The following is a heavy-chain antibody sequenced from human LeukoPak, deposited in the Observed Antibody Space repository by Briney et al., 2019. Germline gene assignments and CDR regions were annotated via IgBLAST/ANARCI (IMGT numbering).Heavy chain of an antibody. CDR3: ARDLAYYDFWSGYYQPYFTLDY. J-gene: IGHJ4*02. V-gene: IGHV4-30-2*01. D-gene: IGHD3-3*01. CDR1: GGSISSGGYS. Sequence: SETLSLTCAVSGGSISSGGYSWSWIRQPPGKGLEWIGYIYHSGSTYYNPSLKSRVTISVDTSKNQFSLKLSSVTAADTAVYYCARDLAYYDFWSGYYQPYFTLDYWGQGTLVTVSS. CDR2: IYHSGST.